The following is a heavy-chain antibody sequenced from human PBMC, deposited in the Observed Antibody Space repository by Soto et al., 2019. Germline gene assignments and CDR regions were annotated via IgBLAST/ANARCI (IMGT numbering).Heavy chain of an antibody. CDR2: ISYDGSNK. CDR3: AKALTSSYGPYYFDY. V-gene: IGHV3-30*18. Sequence: GGSLRLSCAASGFTFSSYGMHWVRQAPGKGLERVAVISYDGSNKYYADTVKGRFTNTGDNSKNKLYLQMNNLRAEDTAVYYCAKALTSSYGPYYFDYWGQGTLVTVSS. D-gene: IGHD5-18*01. CDR1: GFTFSSYG. J-gene: IGHJ4*02.